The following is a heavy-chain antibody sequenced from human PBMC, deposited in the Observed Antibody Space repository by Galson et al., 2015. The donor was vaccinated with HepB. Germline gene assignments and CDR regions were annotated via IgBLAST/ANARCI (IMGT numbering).Heavy chain of an antibody. CDR1: GGTFSSYA. CDR2: IIPILGIA. CDR3: ARDSERLALDY. J-gene: IGHJ4*02. V-gene: IGHV1-69*04. Sequence: SVKVSCKASGGTFSSYAISWVRQAPGQGLEWMGRIIPILGIANYAQKFQGRVTITANKSTSTAYMELSSLRSEDTAVYYCARDSERLALDYWGQGTLVTVSS.